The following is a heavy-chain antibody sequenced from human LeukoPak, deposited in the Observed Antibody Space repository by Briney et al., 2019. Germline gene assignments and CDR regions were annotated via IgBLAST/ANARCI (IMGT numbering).Heavy chain of an antibody. J-gene: IGHJ3*02. CDR2: IDWNGGST. Sequence: PGGSLRLSCAASGFTFDDYGMSWVRQDPGKGLEWVSGIDWNGGSTGYADSVKGRFTISRDNAKNSLYLQMNSLRAEDTALYYCARRRTYYDSSGYSSDAFDIWGQGTMVTVSS. D-gene: IGHD3-22*01. CDR1: GFTFDDYG. CDR3: ARRRTYYDSSGYSSDAFDI. V-gene: IGHV3-20*04.